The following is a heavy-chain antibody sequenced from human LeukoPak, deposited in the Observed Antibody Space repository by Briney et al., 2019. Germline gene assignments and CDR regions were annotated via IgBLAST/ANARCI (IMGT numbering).Heavy chain of an antibody. CDR3: ARDTRITMIVVAKDAFDI. D-gene: IGHD3-22*01. J-gene: IGHJ3*02. CDR2: ISAYNGNT. Sequence: GASVKVSCKASGYTFTSYGISWVRQAPGQGLEWMGWISAYNGNTNYAQKLQGRVTMTTDTSTSTAYMELRSLRSDDTAVYYCARDTRITMIVVAKDAFDIWGQGTMVTVSS. V-gene: IGHV1-18*01. CDR1: GYTFTSYG.